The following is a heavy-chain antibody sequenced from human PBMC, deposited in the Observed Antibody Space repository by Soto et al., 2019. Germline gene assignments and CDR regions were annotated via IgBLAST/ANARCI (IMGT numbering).Heavy chain of an antibody. CDR2: ISAYNGNT. CDR1: GYMFVTYG. CDR3: ERDLDGSGSYYTDY. D-gene: IGHD3-10*01. Sequence: ASVKVSCKASGYMFVTYGINWVGQAPGQVLEGMGWISAYNGNTKYAQNLQGRVTMTTDASTSTAYMEMRSLRSDDTAVYYCERDLDGSGSYYTDYWG. J-gene: IGHJ4*01. V-gene: IGHV1-18*01.